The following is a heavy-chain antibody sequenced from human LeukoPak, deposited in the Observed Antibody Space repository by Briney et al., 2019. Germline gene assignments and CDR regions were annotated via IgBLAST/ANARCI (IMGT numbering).Heavy chain of an antibody. J-gene: IGHJ4*02. CDR3: ARAPANYGIDDY. CDR1: GGTFSSYA. V-gene: IGHV1-46*01. CDR2: INPSGGST. Sequence: ASVKVSCKASGGTFSSYAISWVRQAPGQGLEWMGIINPSGGSTSYAQKFQGRVTMTRDTSTSTVYMELSSLRSEDTAVYYCARAPANYGIDDYWGQGTLVTVSS. D-gene: IGHD3-16*01.